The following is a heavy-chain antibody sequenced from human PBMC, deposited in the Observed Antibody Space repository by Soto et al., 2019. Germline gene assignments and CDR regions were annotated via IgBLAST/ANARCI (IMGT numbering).Heavy chain of an antibody. D-gene: IGHD2-8*01. CDR3: ARDLNPRQEMLYALLGY. CDR1: GFTFSSYS. V-gene: IGHV3-48*01. Sequence: EVQLVESGGGLVQPGRSLRLSCAASGFTFSSYSMNWVRQAPGKGLEWVSYISGSSSMIYYADSVKGRFTISRDNAKNSLYLQMNSLRAEDTAVYYCARDLNPRQEMLYALLGYWGQGTLVTVSS. CDR2: ISGSSSMI. J-gene: IGHJ4*02.